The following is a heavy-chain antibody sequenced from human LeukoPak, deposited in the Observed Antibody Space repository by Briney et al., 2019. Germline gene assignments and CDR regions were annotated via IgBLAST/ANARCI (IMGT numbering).Heavy chain of an antibody. V-gene: IGHV3-23*01. CDR1: GFTFSSYA. CDR3: AKQAYSSSWYNWFDP. CDR2: ISGSGGSI. D-gene: IGHD6-13*01. Sequence: PGGPLRLSCAASGFTFSSYAMTWVRQAPGKGLKWVSTISGSGGSIYYADSVKGRFTISRDNSRNTLSLQMNSLRVEDTAVYYCAKQAYSSSWYNWFDPWGQGALVTVSS. J-gene: IGHJ5*02.